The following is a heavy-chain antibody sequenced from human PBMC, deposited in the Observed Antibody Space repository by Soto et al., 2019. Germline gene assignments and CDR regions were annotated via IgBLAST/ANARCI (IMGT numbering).Heavy chain of an antibody. Sequence: QVQLQESGPGLVKPSETLSLTCTVSGGSISPYYWSWSRQPPGKGREWIGVIYYSGSTNYNPSLKSRVTISVSTSPNQYYLTLTSVTAADTAVYYCERPRSSGYAGDFDYWGQGTLVTVSS. V-gene: IGHV4-59*01. CDR1: GGSISPYY. D-gene: IGHD3-22*01. CDR2: IYYSGST. CDR3: ERPRSSGYAGDFDY. J-gene: IGHJ4*02.